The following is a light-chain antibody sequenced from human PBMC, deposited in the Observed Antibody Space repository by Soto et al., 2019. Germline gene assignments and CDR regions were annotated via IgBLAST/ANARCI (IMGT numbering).Light chain of an antibody. V-gene: IGKV3-15*01. CDR1: QSISIH. Sequence: EIVMTQSPATLSVSPGERATLSCRASQSISIHLTWYPQKPGQAPRLLIYGASTRDTATPARFSGSGYGTEFTLIISSLQSEDFAVYYCQQYNNWPSWTFGQGTKVEIK. J-gene: IGKJ1*01. CDR2: GAS. CDR3: QQYNNWPSWT.